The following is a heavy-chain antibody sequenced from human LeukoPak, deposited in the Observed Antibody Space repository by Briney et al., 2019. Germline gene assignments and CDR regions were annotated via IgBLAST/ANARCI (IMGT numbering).Heavy chain of an antibody. V-gene: IGHV3-53*01. CDR1: GFTVSSNY. CDR2: IYNSGST. CDR3: AKDQSSGYSRYYFDY. J-gene: IGHJ4*02. Sequence: GGSLRLSCVVSGFTVSSNYMSWVRQAPGKGLEWVSVIYNSGSTHYADSVKGRFTISRDNSKNTLYLQMNSLRAEDTAVYYCAKDQSSGYSRYYFDYWGQGTLVTVSS. D-gene: IGHD3-22*01.